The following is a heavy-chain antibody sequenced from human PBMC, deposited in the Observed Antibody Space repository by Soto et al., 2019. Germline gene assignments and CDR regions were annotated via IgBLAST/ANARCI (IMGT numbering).Heavy chain of an antibody. CDR1: GFTFSSYG. CDR2: ISYDGSNK. Sequence: QVQLVESGGGVFQPGRSLRLSCAASGFTFSSYGMHWFRQAPGKGLEWVAVISYDGSNKYYADSVKGRFTISRDNSKNTLYLQMNSLRAEDTAVYYWAKGPRAVLPRYDFAIWGQGTMVTVSS. D-gene: IGHD2-8*01. J-gene: IGHJ3*02. V-gene: IGHV3-30*18. CDR3: AKGPRAVLPRYDFAI.